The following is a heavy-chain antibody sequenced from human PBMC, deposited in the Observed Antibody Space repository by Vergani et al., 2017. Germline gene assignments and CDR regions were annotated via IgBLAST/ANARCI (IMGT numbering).Heavy chain of an antibody. CDR2: ISARYPST. CDR1: GFTFSACP. CDR3: AKGEQWLVVSFDY. Sequence: EVQLLQSGGGVIQPGGSVRLSCAASGFTFSACPMTWVRQAPGKGLEWVSAISARYPSTYYADSVKGRFTISRDNSKNMLYLQMNSLRAEDTAVYYCAKGEQWLVVSFDYWGQGTLVTVSS. V-gene: IGHV3-23*01. J-gene: IGHJ4*02. D-gene: IGHD6-19*01.